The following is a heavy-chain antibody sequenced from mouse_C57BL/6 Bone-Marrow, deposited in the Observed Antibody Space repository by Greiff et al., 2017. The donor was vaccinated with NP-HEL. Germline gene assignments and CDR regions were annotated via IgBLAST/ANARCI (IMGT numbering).Heavy chain of an antibody. J-gene: IGHJ2*01. CDR1: GYTFTSYW. V-gene: IGHV1-5*01. D-gene: IGHD1-1*01. CDR2: IYPGNSDT. Sequence: EVQLQQSGTVLARPGASVKMSCKTSGYTFTSYWMHWVKQRPGQGLEWIGAIYPGNSDTSYNQKFKGKAKLTAVTSASTAYMELSSLTNEDSAVYYCTRSPTTVVEGGTLYFDYWGQGTTLTVSS. CDR3: TRSPTTVVEGGTLYFDY.